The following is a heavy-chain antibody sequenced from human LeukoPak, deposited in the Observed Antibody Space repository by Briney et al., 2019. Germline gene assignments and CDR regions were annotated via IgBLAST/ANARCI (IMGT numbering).Heavy chain of an antibody. V-gene: IGHV1-8*03. J-gene: IGHJ5*01. CDR3: ARKSRTRIAAAGVWFDP. D-gene: IGHD6-13*01. CDR1: GSTFTSYD. Sequence: GASVKVSCKASGSTFTSYDINWVRQATGQGLEWMGWMNPNSGNTGYAQKFQGRVTITRNTSISTAYMELSSLRSEDTAVYYCARKSRTRIAAAGVWFDPWGQGTTVTISS. CDR2: MNPNSGNT.